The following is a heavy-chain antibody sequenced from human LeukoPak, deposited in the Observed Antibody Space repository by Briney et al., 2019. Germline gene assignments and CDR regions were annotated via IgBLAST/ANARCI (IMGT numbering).Heavy chain of an antibody. V-gene: IGHV5-51*01. D-gene: IGHD3-22*01. Sequence: GESLKISCKGSGYSFTSYWIGWVRQMPGKGLEWMGIIYPGDSDTRYSPSFQGQVTISADKSISTAYLQWSSLKASDTAMYYCARVYYYNSSGYYWSSLDYWGQGTLVTVSS. CDR3: ARVYYYNSSGYYWSSLDY. CDR1: GYSFTSYW. J-gene: IGHJ4*02. CDR2: IYPGDSDT.